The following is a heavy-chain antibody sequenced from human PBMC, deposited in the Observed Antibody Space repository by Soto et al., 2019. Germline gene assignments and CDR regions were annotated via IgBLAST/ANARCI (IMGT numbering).Heavy chain of an antibody. CDR1: GYTFTSND. J-gene: IGHJ6*02. V-gene: IGHV1-8*01. Sequence: ASVKVSCKASGYTFTSNDINWVRQATGQGPEWIGWMNVNSGNTNYAQKFQERVTMTRDTSISTAYMELSSLRSEDTAVYYCVAPPSTLTPWDVWGQGTTVTVSS. CDR3: VAPPSTLTPWDV. CDR2: MNVNSGNT.